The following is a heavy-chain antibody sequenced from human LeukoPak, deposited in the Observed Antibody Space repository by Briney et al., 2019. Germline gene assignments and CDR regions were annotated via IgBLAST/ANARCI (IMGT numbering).Heavy chain of an antibody. CDR3: AKIRFLEWPSGFDP. D-gene: IGHD3-3*01. CDR2: ISGSGGST. CDR1: GVTFSSYV. V-gene: IGHV3-23*01. Sequence: GGSLRLSCAASGVTFSSYVMSWVRQAPGKGLEWVSAISGSGGSTYYADSVKGRFTISRDNSKNTLYLQMNSLRAEDTAVYYCAKIRFLEWPSGFDPWGQGTLVTVSS. J-gene: IGHJ5*02.